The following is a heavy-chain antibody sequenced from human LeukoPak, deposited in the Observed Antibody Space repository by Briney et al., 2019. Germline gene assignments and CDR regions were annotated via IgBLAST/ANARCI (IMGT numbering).Heavy chain of an antibody. CDR3: ARDTDYYDSSVGDY. V-gene: IGHV3-7*01. D-gene: IGHD3-22*01. Sequence: GGSLRLSCAASGFTFSSYWMSWVRQAPGKGLEWVANIKQDGSEKYYVDSVKGRFTISRDNAKNSLYLQMNSLRAEDTAVYYCARDTDYYDSSVGDYWGQGTLVSVSS. CDR1: GFTFSSYW. CDR2: IKQDGSEK. J-gene: IGHJ4*02.